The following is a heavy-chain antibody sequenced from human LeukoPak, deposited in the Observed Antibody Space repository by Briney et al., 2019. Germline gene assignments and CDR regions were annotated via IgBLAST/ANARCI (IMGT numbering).Heavy chain of an antibody. Sequence: SQTLSLTCTVSGGSISSGGYYWSWIRQPPGEGLEWIGYIYYTGSTNYNPSLKSRVTISVDTSKNQFSLKLSSVTAADTAVYYCARADSSSWLVFDYWGQGTLVTVSS. CDR3: ARADSSSWLVFDY. CDR2: IYYTGST. J-gene: IGHJ4*02. V-gene: IGHV4-61*08. CDR1: GGSISSGGYY. D-gene: IGHD6-13*01.